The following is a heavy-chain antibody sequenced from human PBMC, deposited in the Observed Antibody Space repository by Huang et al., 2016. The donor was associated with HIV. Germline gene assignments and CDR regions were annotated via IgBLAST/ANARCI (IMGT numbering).Heavy chain of an antibody. CDR3: ARAYCGGDCYPGVTYRNGMDV. CDR1: GFSFGSYN. Sequence: QLVESGGGLVRPGGSLRISCATSGFSFGSYNMNWVRQAPGKGLGGVACIMYSSNYIEYADSVKGRFTISRDNVKKSLYLQMYSLRADDTAVYYCARAYCGGDCYPGVTYRNGMDVWGQGTTVTVSS. CDR2: IMYSSNYI. D-gene: IGHD2-21*02. J-gene: IGHJ6*02. V-gene: IGHV3-21*01.